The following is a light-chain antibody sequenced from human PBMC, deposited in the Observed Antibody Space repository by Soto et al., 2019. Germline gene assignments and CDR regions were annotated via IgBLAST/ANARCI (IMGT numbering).Light chain of an antibody. J-gene: IGKJ1*01. CDR1: QTVLHSSNNKNY. CDR3: QQYFSTPWT. CDR2: WAS. V-gene: IGKV4-1*01. Sequence: DIVMTQSPDSLAVSLGERATIHCKSWQTVLHSSNNKNYLAWYQQKPGQPPRPLIYWASTRESGVPDRFSGSGSGTDFTLTISSLQAEDVAVYYCQQYFSTPWTFGQGTKVEVK.